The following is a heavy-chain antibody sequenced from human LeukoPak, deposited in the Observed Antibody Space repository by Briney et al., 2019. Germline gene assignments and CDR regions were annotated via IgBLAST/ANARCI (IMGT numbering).Heavy chain of an antibody. D-gene: IGHD6-6*01. CDR2: ISPTGSTT. CDR1: GFSFSGHW. J-gene: IGHJ4*02. V-gene: IGHV3-74*01. Sequence: GGSLRLSCTAAGFSFSGHWMHWARQLPGKGLVWVSRISPTGSTTSYADSVKGRFTISRDNAKNTLYLQVNNLRAEDTAVYYCARGPNSNWSGLDFWGQGTLLTVSS. CDR3: ARGPNSNWSGLDF.